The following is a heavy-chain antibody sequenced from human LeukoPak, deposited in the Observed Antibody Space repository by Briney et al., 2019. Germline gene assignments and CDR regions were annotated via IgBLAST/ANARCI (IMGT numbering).Heavy chain of an antibody. Sequence: GGSLRLSCAASGFTFSSYAMSWVRQAPGKGLECVSVISSSGGSTYYADSVKGRFTISRDNSKNTLYLQMNSLRAEDTAVYYCATLEYYFDYWGQGTLVTVSS. V-gene: IGHV3-23*01. CDR1: GFTFSSYA. D-gene: IGHD1-1*01. J-gene: IGHJ4*02. CDR3: ATLEYYFDY. CDR2: ISSSGGST.